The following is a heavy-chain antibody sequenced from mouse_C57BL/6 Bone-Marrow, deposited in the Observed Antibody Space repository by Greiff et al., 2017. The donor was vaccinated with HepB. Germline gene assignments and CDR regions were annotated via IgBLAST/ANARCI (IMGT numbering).Heavy chain of an antibody. V-gene: IGHV5-4*01. CDR2: ISDGGSYT. CDR3: ARDGGDYDDLYYAMDY. Sequence: EVKLQESGGGLVKPGGSLKLSCAASGFTFSSYAMSWVRQTPEKRLEWVATISDGGSYTYYPDNVKGRFTSSRDNAKNNLYLHMSHLKSEDTAMYYCARDGGDYDDLYYAMDYWGQGTSVTVSS. D-gene: IGHD2-4*01. J-gene: IGHJ4*01. CDR1: GFTFSSYA.